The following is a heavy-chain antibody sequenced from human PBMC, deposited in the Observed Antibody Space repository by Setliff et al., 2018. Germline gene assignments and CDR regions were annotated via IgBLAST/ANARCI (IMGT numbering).Heavy chain of an antibody. CDR2: INTNTGSP. D-gene: IGHD3-10*01. J-gene: IGHJ6*03. CDR1: GYTFTTYA. V-gene: IGHV7-4-1*02. CDR3: AKELWPDTRYYYMDL. Sequence: ASVKVSCKASGYTFTTYAIGWMRQAPGQGLEWMGWINTNTGSPNYAQGFTGRFVFSRDNPKNTLYLQMNSLRGEDTAVYYCAKELWPDTRYYYMDLWGKGTTVTVSS.